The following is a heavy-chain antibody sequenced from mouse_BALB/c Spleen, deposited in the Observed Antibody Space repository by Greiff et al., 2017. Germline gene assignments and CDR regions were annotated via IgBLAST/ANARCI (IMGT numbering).Heavy chain of an antibody. D-gene: IGHD2-4*01. CDR2: IWGDGST. Sequence: VQVVESGPGLVAPSQSLSITCTVSGFSLTGYGVNWVRQPPGKGLEWLGMIWGDGSTDYNSALKSRLSISKDNSKSQVFLKMNSLQTDDTARYYCASGITTTTRSYYYAMDYWGQGTSVTVSS. CDR3: ASGITTTTRSYYYAMDY. V-gene: IGHV2-6-7*01. CDR1: GFSLTGYG. J-gene: IGHJ4*01.